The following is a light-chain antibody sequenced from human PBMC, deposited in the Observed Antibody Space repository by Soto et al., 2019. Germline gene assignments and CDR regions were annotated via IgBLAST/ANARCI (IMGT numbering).Light chain of an antibody. V-gene: IGLV2-23*02. CDR1: SSVVGSYNL. J-gene: IGLJ1*01. CDR2: EVS. Sequence: QSVLTQPASVSGSPGQSITISCTGTSSVVGSYNLVSWYQQHPGKAPKLMIYEVSKRPSGVSNRFSGSKSGNTASLTISGLQAEDEADYYCCSYAGSRDYVFGTGTKVTVL. CDR3: CSYAGSRDYV.